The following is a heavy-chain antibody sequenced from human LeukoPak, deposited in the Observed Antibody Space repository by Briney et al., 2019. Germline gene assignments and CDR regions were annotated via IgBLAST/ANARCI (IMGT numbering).Heavy chain of an antibody. CDR3: ARQEGRGYLYEGLDY. CDR1: GFTFSHYA. CDR2: ISSNAANK. V-gene: IGHV3-30*04. Sequence: GGSLRLSCAASGFTFSHYAIHWVRQAPGKGLEWVSLISSNAANKYYAESVKGRFTIDRDNSKNTVYLQMNSLRPDDTALYSCARQEGRGYLYEGLDYWGQGTLVTVSS. D-gene: IGHD3-22*01. J-gene: IGHJ4*02.